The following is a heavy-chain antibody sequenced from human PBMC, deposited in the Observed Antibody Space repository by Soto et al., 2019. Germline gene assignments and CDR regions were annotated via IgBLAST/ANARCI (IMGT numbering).Heavy chain of an antibody. V-gene: IGHV3-7*01. CDR2: IKEDGSEI. D-gene: IGHD3-16*01. J-gene: IGHJ4*02. CDR3: ARDIGFYYVN. CDR1: EFNVMSYW. Sequence: GESLKISSAVSEFNVMSYWMSWVRQAPGKGLEWVASIKEDGSEIYYLQSVRGRFTISRDSAGNALHLAMNYLSAEDTGVYFCARDIGFYYVNWGQGTLVTVSS.